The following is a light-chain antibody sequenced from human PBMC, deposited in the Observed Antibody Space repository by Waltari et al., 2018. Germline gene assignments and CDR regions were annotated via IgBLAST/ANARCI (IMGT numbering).Light chain of an antibody. V-gene: IGKV1-5*03. CDR1: QSVSNW. CDR3: QQYNDDPRT. J-gene: IGKJ1*01. Sequence: DIQMTQSPSTLSASVGDRVTITCRASQSVSNWLAWYQQKPGKAPNLLIYKASSLESGVPSRFSGSGSGTEFTHTISSLQPDDFATYYCQQYNDDPRTFGQGTEVEFK. CDR2: KAS.